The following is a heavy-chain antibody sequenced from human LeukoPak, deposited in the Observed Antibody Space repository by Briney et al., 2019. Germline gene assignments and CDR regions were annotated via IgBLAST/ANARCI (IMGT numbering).Heavy chain of an antibody. Sequence: SETLSLTCAVYGGSFSGYYWSWIRQPPGQGLEWIGEINHSGSTNYNPSLKSRVTISVDTSKNQFSLKLSSVTAADTAVYYCAATGDHNYYYYMDVWGKGTTVTVSS. D-gene: IGHD1-14*01. CDR2: INHSGST. V-gene: IGHV4-34*01. CDR3: AATGDHNYYYYMDV. CDR1: GGSFSGYY. J-gene: IGHJ6*03.